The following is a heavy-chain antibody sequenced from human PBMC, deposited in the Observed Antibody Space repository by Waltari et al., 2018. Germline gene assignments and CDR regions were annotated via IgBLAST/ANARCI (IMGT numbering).Heavy chain of an antibody. V-gene: IGHV4-39*07. CDR3: ASTYYYDSSGYFLPD. D-gene: IGHD3-22*01. J-gene: IGHJ4*02. CDR1: GGSISSSSYY. CDR2: IYYSGST. Sequence: QLQLQESGPGLVKPSETLSLTCTVSGGSISSSSYYWGWIRQPPGKGREWIGSIYYSGSTYYNPSLKSRVTISVDTSKNQFSLKLSSVTAADTAVYYCASTYYYDSSGYFLPDWGQGTLVTVSS.